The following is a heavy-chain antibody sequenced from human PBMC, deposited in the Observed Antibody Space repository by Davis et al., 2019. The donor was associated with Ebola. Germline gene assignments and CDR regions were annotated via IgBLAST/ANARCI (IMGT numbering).Heavy chain of an antibody. CDR2: IRSKAYGGTT. CDR1: GLTFGAYA. V-gene: IGHV3-49*03. CDR3: TLYSSSSHFDY. Sequence: PGGSLRLSCTASGLTFGAYAMTWFRQAPGEGLEWVGCIRSKAYGGTTEYAASVKGRFTISRDDSKSIAYLQMNSLKTEDTAVYYCTLYSSSSHFDYWGQGTLVTVSS. D-gene: IGHD6-6*01. J-gene: IGHJ4*02.